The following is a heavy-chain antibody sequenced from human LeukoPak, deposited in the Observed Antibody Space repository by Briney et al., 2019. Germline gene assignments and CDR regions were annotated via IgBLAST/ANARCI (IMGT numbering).Heavy chain of an antibody. CDR3: AKDDSSGYYPVDNWYFDL. CDR1: GFTFDDYA. J-gene: IGHJ2*01. CDR2: ISWNSGSI. V-gene: IGHV3-9*01. D-gene: IGHD3-22*01. Sequence: GVSLRLSCAASGFTFDDYAMHWVRQAPGKGLEWVSGISWNSGSIGYADSVKGRFTISRDNAKNSLYLQMNSLRAEDTALYYCAKDDSSGYYPVDNWYFDLWGRGTLVTVSS.